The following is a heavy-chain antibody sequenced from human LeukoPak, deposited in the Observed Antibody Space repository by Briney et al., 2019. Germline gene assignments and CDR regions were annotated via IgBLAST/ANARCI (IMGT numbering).Heavy chain of an antibody. J-gene: IGHJ4*02. CDR3: AREANEYNWNVRAKYYFDY. CDR1: VGSISSSSYY. Sequence: SETLSLTCTVSVGSISSSSYYWGWIRQPPGKGLEWIGCIYYSGSTYYNPSLKSRVTISVDTSKNQFSLKLSSVTAADTAVYYCAREANEYNWNVRAKYYFDYWGQGTLVTVSS. CDR2: IYYSGST. V-gene: IGHV4-39*02. D-gene: IGHD1-20*01.